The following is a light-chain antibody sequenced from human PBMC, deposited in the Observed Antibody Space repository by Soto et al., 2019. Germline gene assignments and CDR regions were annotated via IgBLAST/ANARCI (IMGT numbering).Light chain of an antibody. J-gene: IGKJ5*01. CDR1: QGISTY. V-gene: IGKV1-8*01. Sequence: AIRMTQSPSSFSASTGDRFTITCRASQGISTYVAWYQQKPGKAPKLLIYGASSLQSGVPSRFSGSGSGTDFTLTFSRLQSEDFATYYCQQYYNYPITFGQGTRLEIK. CDR3: QQYYNYPIT. CDR2: GAS.